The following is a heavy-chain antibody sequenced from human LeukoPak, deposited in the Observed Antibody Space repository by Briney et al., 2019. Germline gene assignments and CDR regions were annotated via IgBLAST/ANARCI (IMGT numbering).Heavy chain of an antibody. CDR1: GYTFTGYY. V-gene: IGHV1-2*04. D-gene: IGHD4-11*01. Sequence: ASVKVSCKASGYTFTGYYMHWVRQAPGQGLEWMGWINPNSGGTNYAQKFQGWVTMTRDTSITTVYMELTSLKSDDTAVYYCARDSLVELTTVTMRKYNWFDPWGQGTLVTVSS. J-gene: IGHJ5*02. CDR3: ARDSLVELTTVTMRKYNWFDP. CDR2: INPNSGGT.